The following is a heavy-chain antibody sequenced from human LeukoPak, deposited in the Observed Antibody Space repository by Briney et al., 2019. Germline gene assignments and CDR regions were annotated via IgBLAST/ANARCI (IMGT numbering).Heavy chain of an antibody. V-gene: IGHV3-30-3*01. CDR2: ISYDGSNK. Sequence: GRSLRLPCAASGFTFSSYAMHWVRQAPGKGLEWVAVISYDGSNKYYADSVKGRFTISRDNSKNTLYLQMNSLRAEDTAVYYCARDTDYYDSSGYYYGAFDIWGQGTMVTVSS. CDR1: GFTFSSYA. CDR3: ARDTDYYDSSGYYYGAFDI. D-gene: IGHD3-22*01. J-gene: IGHJ3*02.